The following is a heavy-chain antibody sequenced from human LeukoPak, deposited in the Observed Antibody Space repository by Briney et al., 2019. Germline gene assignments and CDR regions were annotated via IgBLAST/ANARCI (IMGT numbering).Heavy chain of an antibody. CDR3: AKSDQWLNPLLYGMDV. CDR2: ISYDGSNK. V-gene: IGHV3-30*18. Sequence: GGSLRLSCAASGFTFSSYGMHWVRQAPGKGLEWVAVISYDGSNKYYADSVKGRFTISRDNSKNTLYLQMNSQRAEDTAVYYCAKSDQWLNPLLYGMDVWGQGTTVTVSS. J-gene: IGHJ6*02. D-gene: IGHD6-19*01. CDR1: GFTFSSYG.